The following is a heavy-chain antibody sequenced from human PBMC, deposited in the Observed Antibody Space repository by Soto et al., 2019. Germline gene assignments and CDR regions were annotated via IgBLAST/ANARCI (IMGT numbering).Heavy chain of an antibody. D-gene: IGHD3-3*01. CDR2: ISAYNGNT. CDR3: ARDGGYDFWSGYYSSAYGMDV. V-gene: IGHV1-18*04. Sequence: GASVKVSCKASGYTFTSYGISWVRQAPGQGLEWMGWISAYNGNTNYAQKLQGRVTMTTDTSTSTAYMELRSPRSDDTAVYYCARDGGYDFWSGYYSSAYGMDVWGQGTTVTVYS. J-gene: IGHJ6*02. CDR1: GYTFTSYG.